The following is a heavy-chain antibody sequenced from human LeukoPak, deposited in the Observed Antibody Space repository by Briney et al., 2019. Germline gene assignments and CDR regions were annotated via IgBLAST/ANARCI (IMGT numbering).Heavy chain of an antibody. D-gene: IGHD6-19*01. CDR3: AISSGWYFGNFDY. CDR2: IYSGGST. CDR1: GFTVSSNY. J-gene: IGHJ4*02. Sequence: GGSLRLSCAASGFTVSSNYMSWVRQAPGKGLEWVSVIYSGGSTYYADSVKGRFTISRDNSKNTLYLQMNSLRAVDTAVYYCAISSGWYFGNFDYWGRGTLVTVPS. V-gene: IGHV3-53*01.